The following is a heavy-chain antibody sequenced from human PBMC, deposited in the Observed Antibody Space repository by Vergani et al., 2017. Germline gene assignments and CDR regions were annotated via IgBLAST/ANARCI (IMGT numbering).Heavy chain of an antibody. V-gene: IGHV4-34*01. CDR2: INHSGST. CDR3: ARREAARPCPPSN. J-gene: IGHJ4*02. Sequence: QVQLQQWGAGLLKPSETLSLTCAVYGGSFSGYYWSWIRQPPGKGLEWIGEINHSGSTNYNPSLKSRVTISVDTSQNQFSLKLSSVTAADTAVYYCARREAARPCPPSNWGQGTLVTVSS. D-gene: IGHD6-6*01. CDR1: GGSFSGYY.